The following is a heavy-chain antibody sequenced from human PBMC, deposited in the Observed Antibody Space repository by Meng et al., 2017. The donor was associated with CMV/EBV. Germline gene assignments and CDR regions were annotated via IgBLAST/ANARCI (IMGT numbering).Heavy chain of an antibody. CDR1: GFTFSSYA. V-gene: IGHV3-23*03. CDR2: IYSGGSST. Sequence: GGSLRLSCAASGFTFSSYAMSWVRQAPGKGLEWVSVIYSGGSSTYYADSVKGRFTISRDNAKNSLYLQMNSLRAEDTAVHYCARGRPFDPWGQGTLVTVSS. J-gene: IGHJ5*02. CDR3: ARGRPFDP.